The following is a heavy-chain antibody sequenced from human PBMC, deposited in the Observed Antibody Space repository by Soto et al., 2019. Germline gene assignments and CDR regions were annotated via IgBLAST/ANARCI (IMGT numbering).Heavy chain of an antibody. CDR3: ARVSGRALKDYYYYYGMDV. J-gene: IGHJ6*02. Sequence: SETLSLTCTVSGGSISSSSYYWSWIRQPPGKGLEWIGYIYYSGSTNYNPSLKSRVTISVDTSKNQFSLKLSSVTAADTAVYYCARVSGRALKDYYYYYGMDVWGQGTTVTVSS. CDR1: GGSISSSSYY. CDR2: IYYSGST. D-gene: IGHD6-19*01. V-gene: IGHV4-61*01.